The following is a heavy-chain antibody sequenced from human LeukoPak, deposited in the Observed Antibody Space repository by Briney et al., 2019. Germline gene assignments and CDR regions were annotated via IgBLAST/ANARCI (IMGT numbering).Heavy chain of an antibody. J-gene: IGHJ4*02. V-gene: IGHV3-74*01. CDR1: GFTFSRYW. D-gene: IGHD6-13*01. CDR2: INGDGSST. CDR3: ARVQFSSTWFIDY. Sequence: GGSLRLSCAASGFTFSRYWMQWVRQAPGKGLVWVSRINGDGSSTTYADSVKGRFTISRDNAKNTLFLQMNSLRAEDTAVYYCARVQFSSTWFIDYWGQGALVTVSS.